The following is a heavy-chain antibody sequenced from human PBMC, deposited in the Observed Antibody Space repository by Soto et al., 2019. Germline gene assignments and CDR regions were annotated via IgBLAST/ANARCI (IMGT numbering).Heavy chain of an antibody. CDR3: ARVAVAARPRWYNSFDP. J-gene: IGHJ5*02. V-gene: IGHV1-8*01. CDR2: MNPNSGET. D-gene: IGHD2-15*01. Sequence: QEQLVQSGAEVKKPGASVKVSCKTSGYTFTDYDINWVRQATGQGLEWIGWMNPNSGETGYAQKFQGRVTLTRCASLSTAYLELSSLRSEDTAVYYCARVAVAARPRWYNSFDPWGQGTLVTVSS. CDR1: GYTFTDYD.